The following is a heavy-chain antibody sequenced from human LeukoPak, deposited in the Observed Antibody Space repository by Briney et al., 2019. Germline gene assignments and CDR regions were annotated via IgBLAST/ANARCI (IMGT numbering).Heavy chain of an antibody. CDR2: IYYSGST. Sequence: SETLSLTCTVSGGSISKFYWSWIRQPPGKGLEWIGYIYYSGSTNYNPSLKSRITISVDTSKNQFSLKLSSVTAADTAVYYCARRRGNTSGFQGYYFDYWGQGTLVTVSS. V-gene: IGHV4-59*12. CDR1: GGSISKFY. D-gene: IGHD6-19*01. CDR3: ARRRGNTSGFQGYYFDY. J-gene: IGHJ4*02.